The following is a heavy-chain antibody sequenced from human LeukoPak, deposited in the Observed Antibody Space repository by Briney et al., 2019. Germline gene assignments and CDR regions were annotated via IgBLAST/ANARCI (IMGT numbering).Heavy chain of an antibody. CDR3: ARHGVLADYYYDSSGYPQFDP. V-gene: IGHV4-39*01. CDR2: IYYSGST. J-gene: IGHJ5*02. D-gene: IGHD3-22*01. Sequence: PSGTLSLTCTVSGGSISSSSYYWGWIRQPPGKGLEWIGSIYYSGSTYYNPSLKSRVTISVDTSKNQFSLKLSSVTAADTAVYYCARHGVLADYYYDSSGYPQFDPWGQGTLVTVSS. CDR1: GGSISSSSYY.